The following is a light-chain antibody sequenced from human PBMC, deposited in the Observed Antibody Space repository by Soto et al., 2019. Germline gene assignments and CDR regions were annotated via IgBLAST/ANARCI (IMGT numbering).Light chain of an antibody. Sequence: QSVLTQPPSVSGAPGQRVTISCTGSSSNTGAGYDVHWYKQFPGTAPKLLIYGNNNRPSGVPDRFSGSKSGTSASLAITGLQVEDEADYYCQSYERTLRGFVFGTGNQVTVL. CDR2: GNN. CDR3: QSYERTLRGFV. V-gene: IGLV1-40*01. CDR1: SSNTGAGYD. J-gene: IGLJ1*01.